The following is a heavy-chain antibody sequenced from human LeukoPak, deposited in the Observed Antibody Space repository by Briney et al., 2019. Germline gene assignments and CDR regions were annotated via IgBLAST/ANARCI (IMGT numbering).Heavy chain of an antibody. D-gene: IGHD3-22*01. V-gene: IGHV3-21*01. J-gene: IGHJ4*02. CDR3: ASSRYDSSGYYGIIAY. Sequence: KSGGSLRLSCAASGFTFSRYTMNWVRQAPGKGLEWVSSITSTSIYVYYADSLKGRFTISRDNAKNSLYLQMNSLRAEDTAVYYCASSRYDSSGYYGIIAYWGQGTLVTVSS. CDR2: ITSTSIYV. CDR1: GFTFSRYT.